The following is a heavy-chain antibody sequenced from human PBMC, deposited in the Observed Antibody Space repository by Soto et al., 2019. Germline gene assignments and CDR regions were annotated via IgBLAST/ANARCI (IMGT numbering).Heavy chain of an antibody. D-gene: IGHD5-12*01. Sequence: EVQLLESGGGLVQPGGSLRLSCAASGFTFSSYAMSWVRQAPGKGLEWVSSITGSAGSTYYADSVKGRFTISRDNSKTTRYLQMHSLRAEDTAVYYCAKDRNRWLRFDLGYWGQGTLVTVSS. J-gene: IGHJ4*02. CDR1: GFTFSSYA. CDR2: ITGSAGST. CDR3: AKDRNRWLRFDLGY. V-gene: IGHV3-23*01.